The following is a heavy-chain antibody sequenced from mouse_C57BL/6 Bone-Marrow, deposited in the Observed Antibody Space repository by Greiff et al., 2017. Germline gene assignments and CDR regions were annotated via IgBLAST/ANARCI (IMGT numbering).Heavy chain of an antibody. D-gene: IGHD2-3*01. J-gene: IGHJ4*01. V-gene: IGHV1-50*01. CDR2: IDPSDRST. CDR3: ARDGYYYAMDY. Sequence: VQLQQPGAELVKPGASVKLSCKASGYTFTSYWMQWVKQRPGQGLAWIGEIDPSDRSTTYTQKFKGKATLTVDTASSTAYMQLSSLTSEDSAVYYCARDGYYYAMDYWGQGTSVTVSS. CDR1: GYTFTSYW.